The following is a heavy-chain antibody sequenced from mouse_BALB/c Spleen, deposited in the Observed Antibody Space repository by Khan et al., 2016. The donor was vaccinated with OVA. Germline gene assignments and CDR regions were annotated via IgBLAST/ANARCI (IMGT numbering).Heavy chain of an antibody. J-gene: IGHJ3*01. CDR1: GFTFRTFS. D-gene: IGHD2-10*02. CDR2: INSEGDYT. CDR3: ARSTYGNFHY. V-gene: IGHV5-9-3*01. Sequence: ELVQSGRGLMKPGGTLKLSCAASGFTFRTFSMPWVRQTPGKGLKWVTSINSEGDYTYYPDNVTGRFTISRDNAENTPYLQMSSLRYEDTAIYFCARSTYGNFHYWGQGTLLTVSA.